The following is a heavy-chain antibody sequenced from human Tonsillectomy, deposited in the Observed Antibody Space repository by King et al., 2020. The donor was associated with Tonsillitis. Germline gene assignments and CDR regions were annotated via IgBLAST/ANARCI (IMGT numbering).Heavy chain of an antibody. CDR1: GYTFTNYY. CDR2: INPSGAGT. V-gene: IGHV1-46*01. D-gene: IGHD2-15*01. J-gene: IGHJ6*02. Sequence: QLVQSGAEVKKPGASVKVSCKASGYTFTNYYMHWVRQAPGQGLEWMGIINPSGAGTSYAQKFQGRVTMTRDTSTSTVYMELSSLRSEDTAVYYCARDLVVVVAATPRHYYYYYGMDVWGQGTTVSVSS. CDR3: ARDLVVVVAATPRHYYYYYGMDV.